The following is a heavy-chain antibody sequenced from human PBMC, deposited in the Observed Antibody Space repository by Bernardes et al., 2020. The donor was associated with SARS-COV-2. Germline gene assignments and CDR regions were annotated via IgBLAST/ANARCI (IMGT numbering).Heavy chain of an antibody. CDR2: IDRDGSDT. Sequence: GSLRLSCAASGFTFSSYWMHWVRQAPGKGLVWVSRIDRDGSDTSYADFVKGRFTISRDNAKNTLYLQMNSLRAEDAALYYGGREMDGRGNWDFDLWGRGTLVTVAS. CDR1: GFTFSSYW. D-gene: IGHD3-10*01. V-gene: IGHV3-74*01. CDR3: GREMDGRGNWDFDL. J-gene: IGHJ2*01.